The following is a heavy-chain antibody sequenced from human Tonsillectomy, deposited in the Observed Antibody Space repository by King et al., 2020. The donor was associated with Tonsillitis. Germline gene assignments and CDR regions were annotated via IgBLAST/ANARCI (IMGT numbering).Heavy chain of an antibody. V-gene: IGHV3-30*18. J-gene: IGHJ3*01. D-gene: IGHD3-22*01. CDR1: GFNFSSYG. CDR3: AKDHDSTGYYYDAFDV. CDR2: ISYEGNNK. Sequence: ASGFNFSSYGMHWVRQAPGKGLQWVAVISYEGNNKYYADSVKGRFTISRDNSKNTVYVQMKSLRAEDTAVYYCAKDHDSTGYYYDAFDVWSQGTMVSVSS.